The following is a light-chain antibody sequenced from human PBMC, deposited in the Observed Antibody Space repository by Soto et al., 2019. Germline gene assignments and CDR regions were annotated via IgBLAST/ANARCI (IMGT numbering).Light chain of an antibody. V-gene: IGLV2-14*01. CDR2: DVS. J-gene: IGLJ1*01. CDR1: SSDVGGYNY. CDR3: SSYTSSRTYV. Sequence: QSLLNQPASLSGSPGRWIAISCTGTSSDVGGYNYVSWYQQHPGKAPKLMVYDVSNRPSGVSNRFSGSKSGNTASLTISGLQAQDEADYYCSSYTSSRTYVFGSGTKVTVL.